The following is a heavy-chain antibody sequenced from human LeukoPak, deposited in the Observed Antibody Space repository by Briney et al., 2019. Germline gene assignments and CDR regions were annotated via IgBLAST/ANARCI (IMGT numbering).Heavy chain of an antibody. Sequence: GGSLRLSCAVSGFTFSDYGMNWVRQAPGKGLEWVSYISTGGSGIYYADSVKGRFTISRDNAKNSLYLQMDSLRAEDTAVYYCARDRSGWYYFDYWGQGTWSPSPQ. D-gene: IGHD6-19*01. CDR2: ISTGGSGI. J-gene: IGHJ4*02. V-gene: IGHV3-48*03. CDR1: GFTFSDYG. CDR3: ARDRSGWYYFDY.